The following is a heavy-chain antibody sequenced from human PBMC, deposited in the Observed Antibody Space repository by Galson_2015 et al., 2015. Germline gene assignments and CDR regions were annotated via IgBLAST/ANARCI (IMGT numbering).Heavy chain of an antibody. Sequence: SLRLSCAATGFTLGSRTMSWVRQAPGKGLEWLSSITDNSGHTFDADTVKGRFTISRDNSKNTLYLQMNSLRADDTAVYYCAAYNASSCFDYWGQGTLVTVSS. CDR3: AAYNASSCFDY. D-gene: IGHD6-6*01. V-gene: IGHV3-23*01. J-gene: IGHJ4*02. CDR2: ITDNSGHT. CDR1: GFTLGSRT.